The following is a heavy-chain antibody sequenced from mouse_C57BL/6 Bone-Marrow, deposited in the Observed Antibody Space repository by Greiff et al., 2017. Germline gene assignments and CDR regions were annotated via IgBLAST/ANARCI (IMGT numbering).Heavy chain of an antibody. Sequence: VQLQQPGAELVKPGASVKLSCKASGYTFTSYWMQWVKQRPGQGLEWIGEIDPSDSYTNYNQKFKGKATLTVDTYSSTAYMQLSSLTSEDSAVYYCAPIYYGNPWGQGTLVTVSA. CDR2: IDPSDSYT. J-gene: IGHJ3*01. CDR1: GYTFTSYW. V-gene: IGHV1-50*01. D-gene: IGHD2-1*01. CDR3: APIYYGNP.